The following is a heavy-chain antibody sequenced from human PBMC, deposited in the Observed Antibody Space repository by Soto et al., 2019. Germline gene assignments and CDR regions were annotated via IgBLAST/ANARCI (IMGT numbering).Heavy chain of an antibody. CDR1: GFTFSSYA. CDR3: VKGKVGLRFLEWLLVDI. J-gene: IGHJ3*02. Sequence: GGSLRLSCSASGFTFSSYAMHWVRQAPGKGLEYVSAISSNGGSTYYADSVKGRFTISRDNSENTLYLQMSSLRAEDTAVYYCVKGKVGLRFLEWLLVDIWGQGTMVTVSS. D-gene: IGHD3-3*01. CDR2: ISSNGGST. V-gene: IGHV3-64D*08.